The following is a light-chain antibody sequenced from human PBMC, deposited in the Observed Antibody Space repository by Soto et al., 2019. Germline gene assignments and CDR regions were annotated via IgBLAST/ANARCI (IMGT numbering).Light chain of an antibody. Sequence: EIVLTQSPGTLSLSPGERATLSCRASQSVSRSHLAWYQQKPGQAPRLLSYGASSRATGIADRFSGSVSGTDFTLTISRVEPEDFAVYYFQQYGNAPPYSFGQGTKFAIK. J-gene: IGKJ2*03. CDR3: QQYGNAPPYS. CDR2: GAS. CDR1: QSVSRSH. V-gene: IGKV3-20*01.